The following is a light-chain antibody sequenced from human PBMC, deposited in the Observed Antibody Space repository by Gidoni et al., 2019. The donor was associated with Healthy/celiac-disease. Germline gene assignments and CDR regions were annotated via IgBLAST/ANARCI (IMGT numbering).Light chain of an antibody. J-gene: IGLJ3*02. CDR1: SSNIGSNT. CDR3: AAWDDSLNGGV. CDR2: SNN. V-gene: IGLV1-44*01. Sequence: QSVLPPPPSASGTPGPRVTISCSGSSSNIGSNTVNWYQQLPGTAPKLLIYSNNQRPSGVPDRFSGSKSGTSASLAISGLQSEDEADYYCAAWDDSLNGGVFGGGTKLTVL.